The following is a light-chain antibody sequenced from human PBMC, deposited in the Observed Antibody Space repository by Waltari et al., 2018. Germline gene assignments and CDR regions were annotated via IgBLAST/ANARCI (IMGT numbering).Light chain of an antibody. CDR1: QSVSNY. J-gene: IGKJ4*01. CDR3: QQRRTWPLT. CDR2: DTS. V-gene: IGKV3-11*01. Sequence: DIVLTQSPATLSLSPGERATLSCWASQSVSNYLAWYQQKPCQAPRLLIYDTSNRATGIPARFSGSGFGTDFTLTITSLEPEDFAVYYCQQRRTWPLTFGGGTKVEIK.